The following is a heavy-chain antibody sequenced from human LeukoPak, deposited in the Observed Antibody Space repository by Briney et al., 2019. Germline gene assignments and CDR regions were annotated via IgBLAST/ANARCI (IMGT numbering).Heavy chain of an antibody. Sequence: SVKVSCKASGGTFISYAISWVRQAPGQGLEWMGGIIPIFGTANYAQKFQGRVTITADESTSTAYMELSSLRSEDTAVYYCARDRYYYDSSGYYRRYYYGMDVWGQGTTVTVSS. CDR3: ARDRYYYDSSGYYRRYYYGMDV. CDR1: GGTFISYA. D-gene: IGHD3-22*01. CDR2: IIPIFGTA. V-gene: IGHV1-69*01. J-gene: IGHJ6*02.